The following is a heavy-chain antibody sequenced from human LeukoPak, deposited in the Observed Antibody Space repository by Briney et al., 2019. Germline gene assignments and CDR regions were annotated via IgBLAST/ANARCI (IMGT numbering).Heavy chain of an antibody. CDR3: ARDCSGGGSCYVG. D-gene: IGHD2-15*01. V-gene: IGHV1-18*01. CDR1: GGTFSSYA. Sequence: GASVKVSCKASGGTFSSYAISWVRQAPGQGLEWMGWISAYNGNTNYAQKLQGRVTMTTDTSTSTAYMELRSLRSDDTAVYYCARDCSGGGSCYVGWGQGTLVTVSS. CDR2: ISAYNGNT. J-gene: IGHJ4*02.